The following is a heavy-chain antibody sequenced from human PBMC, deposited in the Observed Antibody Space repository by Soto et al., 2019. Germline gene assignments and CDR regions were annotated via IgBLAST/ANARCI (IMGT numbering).Heavy chain of an antibody. CDR1: GFTFSSYG. V-gene: IGHV3-33*01. D-gene: IGHD1-26*01. CDR3: ARDVASSGSYSPEYYFDY. CDR2: IWYDGSNK. J-gene: IGHJ4*02. Sequence: GGSLRLSCAASGFTFSSYGMHWVRQAPGKGLEWVAVIWYDGSNKYYADSVKGRFTISRDNSKNTLYLQMNSLRAEDTAVYYCARDVASSGSYSPEYYFDYWGQGTLVTVSS.